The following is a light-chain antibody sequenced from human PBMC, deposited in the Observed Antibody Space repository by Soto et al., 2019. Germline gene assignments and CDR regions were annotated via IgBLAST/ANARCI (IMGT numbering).Light chain of an antibody. J-gene: IGKJ5*01. CDR1: QSVSSN. V-gene: IGKV3-15*01. CDR2: DAS. Sequence: IVMTQSPATLSLSAGERATLSWRASQSVSSNLAWHQQKPGQAPRILRYDASTRATGIPARFRGSGSGTEFTLTISSLKSEDFEVYYCQQYHNWPITFGQGTRLEIK. CDR3: QQYHNWPIT.